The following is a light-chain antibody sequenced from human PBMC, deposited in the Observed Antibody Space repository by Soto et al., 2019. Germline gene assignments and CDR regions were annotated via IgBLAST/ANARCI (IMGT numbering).Light chain of an antibody. J-gene: IGKJ4*01. CDR3: QQSYSTPPLT. CDR2: AAS. Sequence: DIPMTQSPSSLSASVGDRVTITCRASQSISSYLNWYQQKPGKAPKLLIYAASSLQSGVPSRFSGSGSGTDFTLTISSLPPEDFATYYCQQSYSTPPLTFGGGTKVEIK. V-gene: IGKV1-39*01. CDR1: QSISSY.